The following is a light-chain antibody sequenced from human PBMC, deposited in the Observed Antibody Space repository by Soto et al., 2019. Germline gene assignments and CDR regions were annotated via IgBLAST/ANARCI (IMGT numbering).Light chain of an antibody. CDR3: ATWDGSLPGEV. V-gene: IGLV1-51*01. J-gene: IGLJ3*02. Sequence: QSALTQPASVSGSPGQSITISCTGTNGDVGSYDLVSWYQRYPGEAPKLLIYDNNKRPSGIPDRFSGSKSGTSGTLDITGLQTGDEAEYYCATWDGSLPGEVFGGGTKVTVL. CDR2: DNN. CDR1: NGDVGSYDL.